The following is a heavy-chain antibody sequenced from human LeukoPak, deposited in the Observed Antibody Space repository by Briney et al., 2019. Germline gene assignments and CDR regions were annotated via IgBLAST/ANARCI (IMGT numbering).Heavy chain of an antibody. CDR1: GFTFSSYG. J-gene: IGHJ4*02. Sequence: GGSLRLSCAASGFTFSSYGMHWVRQAPGKGLEWVEFIRYDGSNKYYADSVKGRFTISRDNSKNTLYLQMNSLRAEDTAVYYCAKGNKWLVRGVIDYWGQGTLVTVSS. CDR2: IRYDGSNK. V-gene: IGHV3-30*02. CDR3: AKGNKWLVRGVIDY. D-gene: IGHD6-19*01.